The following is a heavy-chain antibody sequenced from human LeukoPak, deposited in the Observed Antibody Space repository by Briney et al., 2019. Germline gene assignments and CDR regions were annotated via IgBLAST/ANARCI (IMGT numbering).Heavy chain of an antibody. D-gene: IGHD2-8*01. Sequence: ASVKVPCKASGYTFTSYGISLVRQAPGQGLEWMGWISAYNGNTNYAQKLQGRVTMTTDTSTSTAYMELRSLRSDDTAVYYCARGRVYAIVSYYWGQGTLVTVSS. J-gene: IGHJ4*02. CDR2: ISAYNGNT. V-gene: IGHV1-18*01. CDR3: ARGRVYAIVSYY. CDR1: GYTFTSYG.